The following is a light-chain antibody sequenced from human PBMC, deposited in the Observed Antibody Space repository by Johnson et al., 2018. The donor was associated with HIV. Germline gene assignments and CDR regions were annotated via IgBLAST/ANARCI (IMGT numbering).Light chain of an antibody. CDR3: GTWDSSLSALYV. Sequence: QPVLTQPPSVSAAPGQKVTISCSGSSSNIGNNYVSWYQQLPGTAPKLLIYENNKRPSGIPDRFSGPKSGTSATLGITGLQTGDEADYYCGTWDSSLSALYVFGTGTKVTVL. V-gene: IGLV1-51*02. J-gene: IGLJ1*01. CDR1: SSNIGNNY. CDR2: ENN.